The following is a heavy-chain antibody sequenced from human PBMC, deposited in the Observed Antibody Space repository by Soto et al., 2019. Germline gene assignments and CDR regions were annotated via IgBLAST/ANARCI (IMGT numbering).Heavy chain of an antibody. J-gene: IGHJ6*02. V-gene: IGHV3-30*18. Sequence: QVQLVESGGGVVQTGRSLRLSCAASGFTFSSYGMHWVRQAPGKGLEWVAVISYDGSNKYYADSVKGRFTISRDNSKNTLYLQMNSLRAEDTAVYYCAKDLDIVVVPAAPVSYYYGMDVWGQGTTVTVSS. CDR2: ISYDGSNK. D-gene: IGHD2-2*03. CDR3: AKDLDIVVVPAAPVSYYYGMDV. CDR1: GFTFSSYG.